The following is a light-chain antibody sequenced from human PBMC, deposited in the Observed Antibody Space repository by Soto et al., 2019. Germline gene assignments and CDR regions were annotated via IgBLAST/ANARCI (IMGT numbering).Light chain of an antibody. CDR3: CSYAGGPYV. Sequence: QPALTQPRSVSGSPGQSVAISCTGTSSDVGGYDYVSWYQQHPGKAPNVIIFDVSKRPSGVPDRFSGSKSGNTASLTISGLQAEDEADYYCCSYAGGPYVFGTGTKVTVL. CDR1: SSDVGGYDY. J-gene: IGLJ1*01. V-gene: IGLV2-11*01. CDR2: DVS.